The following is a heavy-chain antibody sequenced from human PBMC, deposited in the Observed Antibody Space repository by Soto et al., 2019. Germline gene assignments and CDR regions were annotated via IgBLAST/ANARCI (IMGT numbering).Heavy chain of an antibody. CDR2: IYYSGST. CDR3: ASFGTYYYDSNGYYYGYFQH. V-gene: IGHV4-31*03. Sequence: SETLSLTCTVSGGSISSGGYYWSWIRQHLGKGLDWIGYIYYSGSTYYNPSLKSRVTISVDTSKNQFSLKLSSVTAADTAVYYCASFGTYYYDSNGYYYGYFQHWGQGTLVTVSS. CDR1: GGSISSGGYY. J-gene: IGHJ1*01. D-gene: IGHD3-22*01.